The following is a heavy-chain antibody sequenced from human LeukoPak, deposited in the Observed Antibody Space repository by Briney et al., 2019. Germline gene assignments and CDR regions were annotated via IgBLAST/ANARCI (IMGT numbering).Heavy chain of an antibody. V-gene: IGHV1-2*02. CDR3: ATGHGYYDIRITPNYYYYYMDV. Sequence: ASVKVSCKASGYTFTVYYMHWVRQAPGQGLEWMGWINPNSGGTNYAQKFQGRVTMTRDTSISTAYMELSRLRSDDTAVYYCATGHGYYDIRITPNYYYYYMDVWGKGTTVTVSS. J-gene: IGHJ6*03. CDR1: GYTFTVYY. D-gene: IGHD3-9*01. CDR2: INPNSGGT.